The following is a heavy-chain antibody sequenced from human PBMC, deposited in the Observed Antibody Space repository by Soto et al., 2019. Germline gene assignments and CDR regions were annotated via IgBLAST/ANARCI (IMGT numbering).Heavy chain of an antibody. V-gene: IGHV3-21*01. CDR2: ISSSSSYI. J-gene: IGHJ3*02. Sequence: GGSLRLSCAASGFTFSSYSMNWGRQAPGKGLEWVSSISSSSSYIYYADSVKGRFTISRDNAKNSLYLQMNSLRAEDTAVYYCASPLMTNSFDIWGQGTMVTVSS. CDR1: GFTFSSYS. D-gene: IGHD2-8*01. CDR3: ASPLMTNSFDI.